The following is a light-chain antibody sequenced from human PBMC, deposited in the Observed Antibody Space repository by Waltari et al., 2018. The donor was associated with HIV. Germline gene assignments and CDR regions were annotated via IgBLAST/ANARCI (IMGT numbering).Light chain of an antibody. CDR2: EVS. CDR1: STEFGAYDY. Sequence: QSDLTPSPSASGVPGRAVTIHSTATSTEFGAYDYDPWYQQHPGKHPTLLLYEVSKRPSAVPDGFSGSKTGDTATLTVSGLQTEDEAYYHCCSYADRSRVIFGGGTKLTVL. V-gene: IGLV2-8*01. CDR3: CSYADRSRVI. J-gene: IGLJ2*01.